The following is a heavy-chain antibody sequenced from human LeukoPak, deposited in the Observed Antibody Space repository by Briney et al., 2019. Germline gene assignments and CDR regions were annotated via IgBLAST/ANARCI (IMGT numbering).Heavy chain of an antibody. J-gene: IGHJ3*02. V-gene: IGHV3-7*01. CDR3: AREVDYGAFDI. D-gene: IGHD4-17*01. CDR2: IKQDGSEK. Sequence: GGSLRLSCAASGFTFSSYWMSWVRQAPGKGLEWVANIKQDGSEKYYVDSVKGRFTISRENAKNSLYLQMNSLRAGDTAVYYCAREVDYGAFDIWGQGTMVTVSS. CDR1: GFTFSSYW.